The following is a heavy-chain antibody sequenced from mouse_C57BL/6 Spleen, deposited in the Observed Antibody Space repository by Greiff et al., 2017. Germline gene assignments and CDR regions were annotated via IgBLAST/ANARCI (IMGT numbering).Heavy chain of an antibody. V-gene: IGHV1-80*01. D-gene: IGHD1-1*01. CDR2: IYPGDGGT. CDR3: ARRRGSSYFDY. CDR1: GYAFGSYW. J-gene: IGHJ2*01. Sequence: VQLQQSGAELVKPGASVRISCKASGYAFGSYWLNWVKRRPGRGLEWIGQIYPGDGGTNYNGKFKGKATLTADKSSSTAYMQLSSLTSGDSAVYFCARRRGSSYFDYWGQGTTLTVSS.